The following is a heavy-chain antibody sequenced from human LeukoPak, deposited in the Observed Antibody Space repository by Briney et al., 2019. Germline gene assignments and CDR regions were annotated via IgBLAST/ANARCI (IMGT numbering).Heavy chain of an antibody. CDR3: ARDGGTRLGFDP. CDR1: SESSGGDD. CDR2: VSPGGST. D-gene: IGHD3-16*01. J-gene: IGHJ5*02. Sequence: SETLSLTCSMHSESSGGDDWTWIRQPPGKGLEWIGEVSPGGSTRYNPSLRSRVTISLDTSRSRFSLRLSSVTAADTGVYYCARDGGTRLGFDPWGQGTLVTVSS. V-gene: IGHV4-34*01.